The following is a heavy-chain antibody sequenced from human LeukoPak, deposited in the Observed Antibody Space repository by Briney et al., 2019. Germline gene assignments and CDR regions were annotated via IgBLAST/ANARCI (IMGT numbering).Heavy chain of an antibody. CDR3: AKEDSSSSGWQGALDY. Sequence: GGSLRLSCAASGFTFSTYAMSWARQAPGKGLEWVSGLSGSGSSTYYADSVKGRFTISRDNSKNTLYLQMNSLRAEDTAVYYCAKEDSSSSGWQGALDYWDQGTLVTVSS. CDR1: GFTFSTYA. D-gene: IGHD6-19*01. V-gene: IGHV3-23*01. CDR2: LSGSGSST. J-gene: IGHJ4*02.